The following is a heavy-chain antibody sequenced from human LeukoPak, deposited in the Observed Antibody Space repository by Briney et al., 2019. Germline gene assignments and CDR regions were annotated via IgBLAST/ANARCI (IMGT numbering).Heavy chain of an antibody. CDR1: GFTFSNYN. V-gene: IGHV3-48*02. Sequence: GSLRLSCAASGFTFSNYNMNWVRRAPGKGLEWVSYITSSSDTIYYADSVKGRITISRDNAKNSLYLQMNSLRDEDTAVYYCVRDAAVAATYWYFDLWGRGTLVTVS. CDR2: ITSSSDTI. D-gene: IGHD6-19*01. CDR3: VRDAAVAATYWYFDL. J-gene: IGHJ2*01.